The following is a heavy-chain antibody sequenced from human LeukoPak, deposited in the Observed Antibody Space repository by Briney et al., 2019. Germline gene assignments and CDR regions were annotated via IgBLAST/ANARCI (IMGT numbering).Heavy chain of an antibody. CDR3: ARGSGIAAAGYFDY. V-gene: IGHV4-39*07. CDR1: GGSISSSSYY. J-gene: IGHJ4*02. D-gene: IGHD6-13*01. Sequence: SETLSLTCTVSGGSISSSSYYWGWIRQPPGKGLEWIGSIYYSGSTHYNPSLKSRVTISVDTSKNQFSLKLSSVTAADTAVYYCARGSGIAAAGYFDYWGQGTLVTVSS. CDR2: IYYSGST.